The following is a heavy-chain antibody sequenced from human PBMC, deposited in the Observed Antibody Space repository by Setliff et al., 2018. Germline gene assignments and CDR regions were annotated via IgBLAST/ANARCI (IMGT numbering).Heavy chain of an antibody. CDR2: IRSKTDGGTT. V-gene: IGHV3-15*01. CDR3: VRALAYYYIDV. CDR1: GFTFSNAW. J-gene: IGHJ6*03. Sequence: PGGSLRLSCTASGFTFSNAWMTWVRQAPGKGLEWVGRIRSKTDGGTTDYAAPVKGRFTISRDDSKNTMYLQMNSLKTEDTAIYYCVRALAYYYIDVWGKGTTVTISS. D-gene: IGHD1-26*01.